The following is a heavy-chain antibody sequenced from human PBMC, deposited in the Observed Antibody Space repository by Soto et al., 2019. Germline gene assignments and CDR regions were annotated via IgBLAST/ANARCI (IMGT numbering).Heavy chain of an antibody. V-gene: IGHV4-4*02. CDR3: ATEPSNDAVDV. Sequence: RLSETLSLTCAVSGGSISSDNWWNWVRQPPGKGLEWIGEIYHSGSTNYNPSLKSRVTISIDKSKNQFSLNLTFVTAADTAVYFCATEPSNDAVDVWGHGTMVTVSS. CDR2: IYHSGST. CDR1: GGSISSDNW. J-gene: IGHJ3*01.